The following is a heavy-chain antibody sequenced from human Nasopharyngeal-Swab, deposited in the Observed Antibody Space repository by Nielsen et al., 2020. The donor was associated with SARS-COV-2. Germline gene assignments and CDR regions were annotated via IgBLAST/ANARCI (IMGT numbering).Heavy chain of an antibody. CDR1: GFAFSRHG. J-gene: IGHJ6*02. D-gene: IGHD2-8*01. CDR2: ISSSGSYI. Sequence: GESLKISCAASGFAFSRHGMNWDRQAPGKGLEWVSFISSSGSYIYYADSVKGRFAISRDNAKDSLYLQMNSLRVEDTAVYYCARVQQIYAISLNYYGMDVWGQGTTVTVSS. V-gene: IGHV3-21*04. CDR3: ARVQQIYAISLNYYGMDV.